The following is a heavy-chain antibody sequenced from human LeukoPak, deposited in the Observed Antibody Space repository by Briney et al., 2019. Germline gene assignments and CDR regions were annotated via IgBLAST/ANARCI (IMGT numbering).Heavy chain of an antibody. CDR2: IYYSGST. CDR3: VRNAGDY. V-gene: IGHV4-59*01. D-gene: IGHD6-13*01. CDR1: GGSISSYY. Sequence: SETLSLTCTVSGGSISSYYWSWIRQPPGKGLEWIGYIYYSGSTNYNPSLKSRVTMSVDTSKNQFSLKLSSVTAADTAVYYCVRNAGDYWGQGTLVTVSS. J-gene: IGHJ4*02.